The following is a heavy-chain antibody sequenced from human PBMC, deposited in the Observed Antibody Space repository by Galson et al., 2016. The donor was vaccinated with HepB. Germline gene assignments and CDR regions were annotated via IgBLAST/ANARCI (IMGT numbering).Heavy chain of an antibody. CDR2: ISYSGTS. CDR3: ASLYSYGYYNY. D-gene: IGHD5-18*01. CDR1: GASINTHGSS. Sequence: SETLSLTCTVSGASINTHGSSWGWIRQSPGKSLEWIGTISYSGTSYSTPSLKSRVTISVDTSKNQFFLKLSSVTAADTAVYYCASLYSYGYYNYWGQGTLLTVSS. J-gene: IGHJ4*02. V-gene: IGHV4-39*07.